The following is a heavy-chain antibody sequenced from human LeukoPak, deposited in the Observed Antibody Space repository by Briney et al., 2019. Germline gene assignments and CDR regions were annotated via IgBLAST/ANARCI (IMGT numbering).Heavy chain of an antibody. Sequence: GGSPRLSCAASGFTVSSNYMSWVRQAPGKGLEWVSVIYSGGSTYYADSVKGRFTISRDNSKNTLCLQMNSLRAEDTAVYYCALYDSSGYYFDYWGQGTLVTVSS. D-gene: IGHD3-22*01. CDR2: IYSGGST. J-gene: IGHJ4*02. CDR1: GFTVSSNY. CDR3: ALYDSSGYYFDY. V-gene: IGHV3-53*01.